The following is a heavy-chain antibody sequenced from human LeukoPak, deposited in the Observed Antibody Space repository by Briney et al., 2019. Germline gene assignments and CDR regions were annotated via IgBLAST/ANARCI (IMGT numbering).Heavy chain of an antibody. V-gene: IGHV4-39*01. CDR1: GGSISSSSYY. CDR2: IYYSGST. Sequence: PSETLPLTCTVSGGSISSSSYYWGWIRQPPGKGLEWIGNIYYSGSTYYNPSLKSRVTISVDTSKNQFSLELTSVTAADTAVYYCARLDSSGPNDYWGQGTLVIVSS. D-gene: IGHD6-19*01. CDR3: ARLDSSGPNDY. J-gene: IGHJ4*02.